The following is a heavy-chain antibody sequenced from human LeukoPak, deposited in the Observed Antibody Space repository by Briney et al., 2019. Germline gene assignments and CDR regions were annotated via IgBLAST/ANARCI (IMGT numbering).Heavy chain of an antibody. V-gene: IGHV3-11*05. J-gene: IGHJ4*02. D-gene: IGHD3-16*01. CDR1: GFTFSDYY. CDR3: ARDRTWGYFDY. Sequence: PGGSLRLSCAASGFTFSDYYMSWIRQAPGKGLEWVSYISSSSSYTNYADSVKGRFTISRDNAKNSLYLQMNSLRAEDTAVYYCARDRTWGYFDYWGQGTLVTVSS. CDR2: ISSSSSYT.